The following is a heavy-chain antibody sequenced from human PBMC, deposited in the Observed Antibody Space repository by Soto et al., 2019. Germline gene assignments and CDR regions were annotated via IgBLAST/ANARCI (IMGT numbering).Heavy chain of an antibody. Sequence: PGGSLRLSCAASGFSFSSYAMHWVRQAPGKGLEYVSAISSNGGSTYYANSVKGRFTISRDNSKNTLYLQMGSLRAEDMAVYYCARVPLPYDFWSGYYFFAPWGQGTLVPVSS. D-gene: IGHD3-3*01. V-gene: IGHV3-64*01. CDR3: ARVPLPYDFWSGYYFFAP. CDR1: GFSFSSYA. J-gene: IGHJ5*02. CDR2: ISSNGGST.